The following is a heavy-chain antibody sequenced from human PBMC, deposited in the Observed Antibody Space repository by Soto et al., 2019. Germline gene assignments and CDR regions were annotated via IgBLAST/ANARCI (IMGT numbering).Heavy chain of an antibody. CDR3: AKAIRNLYYYYYMDV. J-gene: IGHJ6*03. D-gene: IGHD3-3*01. Sequence: GGSLRLSCAASGFTFSSYAMSWVRQAPGKGLEWVSAISGSGGSTYYTDSVKGRFTISRDNSKNTLYLQMNSLRAEDTAVYYCAKAIRNLYYYYYMDVWGKGTTVTVSS. V-gene: IGHV3-23*01. CDR2: ISGSGGST. CDR1: GFTFSSYA.